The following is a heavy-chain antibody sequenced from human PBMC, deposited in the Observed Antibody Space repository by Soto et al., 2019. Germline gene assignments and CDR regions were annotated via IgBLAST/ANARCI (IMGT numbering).Heavy chain of an antibody. Sequence: SGPTLVNPTQTLTLTCTFSGFSLSTSGVGVGWIRQPPGKALEWLALIYWDDDKRYSPSLKSRLTITKDTSKNQVVLTMTNMDPVDTATYYCAHSPRPDILTGYYEPFDYWGQGTLVTVSS. D-gene: IGHD3-9*01. CDR3: AHSPRPDILTGYYEPFDY. J-gene: IGHJ4*02. CDR2: IYWDDDK. V-gene: IGHV2-5*02. CDR1: GFSLSTSGVG.